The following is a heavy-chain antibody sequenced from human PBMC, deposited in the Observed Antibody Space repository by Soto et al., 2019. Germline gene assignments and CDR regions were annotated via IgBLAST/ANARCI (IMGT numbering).Heavy chain of an antibody. J-gene: IGHJ3*02. Sequence: SETLSLTCAVSGYSISIGYYWGWIRQPPGKGLEWIGSIYHSGSTYYNPSLKSRVTISVDTSKNQFSLKLSSVTAADTAVYYCARDEYYYDSSGYYLSAFDIWGQGTMVTVSS. CDR3: ARDEYYYDSSGYYLSAFDI. CDR1: GYSISIGYY. V-gene: IGHV4-38-2*01. D-gene: IGHD3-22*01. CDR2: IYHSGST.